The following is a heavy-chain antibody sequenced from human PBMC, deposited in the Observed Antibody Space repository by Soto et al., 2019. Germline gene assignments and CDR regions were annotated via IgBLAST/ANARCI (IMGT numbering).Heavy chain of an antibody. V-gene: IGHV1-2*04. CDR2: INPNSGGT. CDR1: GYTFTGYY. Sequence: ASVKVSCKASGYTFTGYYMHWVRQAPGQGLEWMGWINPNSGGTNYAQKFQGWVTMTRDTSISTAYMELSRLRSDDTAVYYCARRGGSYYVTYYYYYGMDVWGQGTTVTVSS. J-gene: IGHJ6*02. D-gene: IGHD1-26*01. CDR3: ARRGGSYYVTYYYYYGMDV.